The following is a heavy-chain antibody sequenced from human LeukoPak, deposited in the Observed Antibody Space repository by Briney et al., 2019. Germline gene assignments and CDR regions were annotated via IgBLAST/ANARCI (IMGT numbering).Heavy chain of an antibody. CDR3: ARDSTPVSTDGSGWHHLFDF. CDR1: GFTFSDYY. D-gene: IGHD3-22*01. CDR2: ISGGGKTI. Sequence: AGGSLTLSCAPSGFTFSDYYMGWVRQAPGKGLEWVSYISGGGKTIHYADSVKGRFTISRDNAKNPLYLQMSSLRPEDAAVYYCARDSTPVSTDGSGWHHLFDFWGQGTLVTVSS. J-gene: IGHJ4*02. V-gene: IGHV3-11*01.